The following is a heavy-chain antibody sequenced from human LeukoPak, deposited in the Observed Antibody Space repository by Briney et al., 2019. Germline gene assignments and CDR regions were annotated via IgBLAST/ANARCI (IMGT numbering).Heavy chain of an antibody. J-gene: IGHJ2*01. CDR2: INAGNGNT. CDR1: GYTFTSYA. CDR3: ARVLAARLSYWYFDL. V-gene: IGHV1-3*01. Sequence: GASVKVSCKASGYTFTSYAMHWVRQAPGQRLEWMGWINAGNGNTKYSQKFQGRVTITRDTSASTAYMELSSLRSEDTAVYYCARVLAARLSYWYFDLWGRGTLVTVSS. D-gene: IGHD6-6*01.